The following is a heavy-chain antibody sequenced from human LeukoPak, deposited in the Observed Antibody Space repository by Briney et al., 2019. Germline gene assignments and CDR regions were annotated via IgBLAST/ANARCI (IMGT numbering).Heavy chain of an antibody. Sequence: GGSLRLSCAASGFSFSSYWLHWVRQAPGKGLEWVSYISSSSSTIYYADSVKGRFTISRDNAKNSLYLQMNSLRAEDTAVYYCARGGPFDYWGQGTLVTVSS. CDR3: ARGGPFDY. CDR1: GFSFSSYW. D-gene: IGHD3-16*01. CDR2: ISSSSSTI. V-gene: IGHV3-48*04. J-gene: IGHJ4*02.